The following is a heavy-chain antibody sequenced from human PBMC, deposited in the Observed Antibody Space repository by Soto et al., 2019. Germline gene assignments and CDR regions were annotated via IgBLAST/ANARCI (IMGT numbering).Heavy chain of an antibody. D-gene: IGHD5-18*01. Sequence: GGSLRLSCAASGFTFSSYAMSWVRQAPGKGLEWVSAISGSGGSTYYADSVKGRFTISRDNSKNTLYLQMNSLRAEDTAVYYCAKDRIRGDTAMVIHWFDPWGQGTLVTVSS. J-gene: IGHJ5*02. CDR3: AKDRIRGDTAMVIHWFDP. CDR2: ISGSGGST. CDR1: GFTFSSYA. V-gene: IGHV3-23*01.